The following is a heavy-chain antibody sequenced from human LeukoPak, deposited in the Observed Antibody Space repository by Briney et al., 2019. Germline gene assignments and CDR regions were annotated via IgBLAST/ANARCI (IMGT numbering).Heavy chain of an antibody. CDR3: ASSVPLEWLAHWDY. CDR2: ISGSGGST. CDR1: GFTFSSYA. V-gene: IGHV3-23*01. D-gene: IGHD3-3*01. J-gene: IGHJ4*02. Sequence: PGGSLRLSCAASGFTFSSYAMSWVRQAPGKGLEWVSAISGSGGSTYCADSVKGRFTISRDNSKNTLYLQMNSLRAEDTAVYYCASSVPLEWLAHWDYWGQGTLVTVSS.